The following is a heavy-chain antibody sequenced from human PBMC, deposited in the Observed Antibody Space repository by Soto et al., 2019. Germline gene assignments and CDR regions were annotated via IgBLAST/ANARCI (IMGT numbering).Heavy chain of an antibody. CDR1: GFSLSTSGVG. CDR2: IYWDDDK. V-gene: IGHV2-5*02. D-gene: IGHD2-2*01. CDR3: AHRLGYCSSTSCPTSPIKDAFDI. J-gene: IGHJ3*02. Sequence: SGPTLVKPTQTLTLTCTFSGFSLSTSGVGVGWIRQPPGKALEWLALIYWDDDKRYSPSLKSRLTITKDTSKNQVVLTMTNMDPVDTATYYCAHRLGYCSSTSCPTSPIKDAFDIWGQGTMVTVSS.